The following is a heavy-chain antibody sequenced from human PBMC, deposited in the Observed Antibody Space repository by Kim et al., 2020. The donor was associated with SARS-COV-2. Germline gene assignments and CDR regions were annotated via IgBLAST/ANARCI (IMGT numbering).Heavy chain of an antibody. D-gene: IGHD6-13*01. J-gene: IGHJ6*02. CDR2: INPNSGGT. CDR3: AREEDSSSWYGGGYYGMDV. CDR1: GYTFTGYY. V-gene: IGHV1-2*02. Sequence: ASVKVSCKASGYTFTGYYMHWVRQAPGQGLEWMGWINPNSGGTNYAQKFQGRVTMTRDTSISTAYMELSRLRSDDTAVYYCAREEDSSSWYGGGYYGMDVWGQGTTVTVSS.